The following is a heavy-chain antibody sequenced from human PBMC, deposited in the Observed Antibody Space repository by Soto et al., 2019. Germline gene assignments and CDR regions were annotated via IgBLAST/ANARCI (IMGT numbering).Heavy chain of an antibody. CDR1: GGTFSSYV. Sequence: SVKVSCKASGGTFSSYVISWVRQAPGQGLEWMGGTIPIFGTANYAQKFQGRVTITADKSTSTAYMELSSLRSEDTAVYYCARADGYNWGPFDYWGQGTLVTVSS. CDR3: ARADGYNWGPFDY. CDR2: TIPIFGTA. D-gene: IGHD5-12*01. V-gene: IGHV1-69*06. J-gene: IGHJ4*02.